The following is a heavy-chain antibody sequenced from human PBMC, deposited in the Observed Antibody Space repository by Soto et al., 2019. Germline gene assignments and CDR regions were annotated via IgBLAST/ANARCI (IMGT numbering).Heavy chain of an antibody. D-gene: IGHD1-26*01. Sequence: PGGSLRLSCAASGFIFTNYAMNWVRQATGKGLEWVSAIGTAGDTYYPGSVKGRFTISRENAKNSLYLQMNSLRAGDTAVYYCARGGSGSYSEYYFDYWGQGTMVTVYS. J-gene: IGHJ4*02. CDR1: GFIFTNYA. CDR3: ARGGSGSYSEYYFDY. CDR2: IGTAGDT. V-gene: IGHV3-13*01.